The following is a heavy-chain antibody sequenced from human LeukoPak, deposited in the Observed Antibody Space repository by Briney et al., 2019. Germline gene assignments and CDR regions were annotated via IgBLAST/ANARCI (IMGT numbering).Heavy chain of an antibody. CDR1: GYSISSGHY. D-gene: IGHD3-10*01. V-gene: IGHV4-38-2*02. CDR3: ARRGRITMVRGVIIAGEYYFDY. CDR2: IDHSGTT. J-gene: IGHJ4*02. Sequence: SETLSLTCTASGYSISSGHYWDWIRQPPGKGLEWIGSIDHSGTTYYKSSLKSRLTISVDTSKNQFSLKLSSVTAADAAVYYCARRGRITMVRGVIIAGEYYFDYWGQGTLVTVSS.